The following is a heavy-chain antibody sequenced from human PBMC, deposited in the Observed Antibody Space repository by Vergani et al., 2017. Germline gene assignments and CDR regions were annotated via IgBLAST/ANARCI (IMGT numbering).Heavy chain of an antibody. CDR1: GFMFTDTG. J-gene: IGHJ3*01. Sequence: EVQLVESGGGVVRPGRSLRLSCAASGFMFTDTGMGWVRQVPGKGLEWVSAISGNSGSRGYADAVKGRFTISRDNAKNSLYLDMSSLRAEDTAVYYCVRDVRVSRTWGQGTLVAVSS. V-gene: IGHV3-20*04. CDR3: VRDVRVSRT. CDR2: ISGNSGSR.